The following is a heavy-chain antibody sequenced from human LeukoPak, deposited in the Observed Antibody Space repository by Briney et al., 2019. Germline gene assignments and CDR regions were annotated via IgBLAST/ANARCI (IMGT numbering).Heavy chain of an antibody. CDR2: IYYSGSI. Sequence: PSETLSLTCTVSGGSFSSGSYYWSWIRQPPGKGLEWIGYIYYSGSINYNPSLKSRVTISVDTSKNQFSLKLSSVTAADTAVYYCARDRFLEWLSQGYYYYGMDVWGQGTTVTVSS. CDR1: GGSFSSGSYY. V-gene: IGHV4-61*01. D-gene: IGHD3-3*01. CDR3: ARDRFLEWLSQGYYYYGMDV. J-gene: IGHJ6*02.